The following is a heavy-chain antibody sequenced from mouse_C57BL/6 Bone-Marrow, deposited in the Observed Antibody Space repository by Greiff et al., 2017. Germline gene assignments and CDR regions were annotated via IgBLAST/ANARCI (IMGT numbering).Heavy chain of an antibody. CDR2: ISNLEYSI. J-gene: IGHJ3*01. CDR1: GFTFSDYG. CDR3: ARYDYGFFAY. Sequence: EVQLVESGGGLVQPGGSLKLSCAASGFTFSDYGMAWVRQAPRKGPEWVAFISNLEYSIYYADTVTGRFTISRENAKNTLYLEMSSLRSEDTAMYYCARYDYGFFAYWGQGTLVTVSA. D-gene: IGHD2-4*01. V-gene: IGHV5-15*01.